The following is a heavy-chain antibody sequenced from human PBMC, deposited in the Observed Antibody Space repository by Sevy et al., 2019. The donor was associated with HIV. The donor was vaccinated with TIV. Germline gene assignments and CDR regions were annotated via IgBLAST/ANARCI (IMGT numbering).Heavy chain of an antibody. Sequence: GSLGLSCAASGFTLSNNHMHWVRQAPGKGLEWVAAMWYDGSNEYYADSVKGRFTISRDNSKNTLDLQMNSLRAEDTAVYYCARDNLALDVWGQGTTVTVSS. J-gene: IGHJ6*02. CDR3: ARDNLALDV. CDR2: MWYDGSNE. V-gene: IGHV3-33*01. CDR1: GFTLSNNH.